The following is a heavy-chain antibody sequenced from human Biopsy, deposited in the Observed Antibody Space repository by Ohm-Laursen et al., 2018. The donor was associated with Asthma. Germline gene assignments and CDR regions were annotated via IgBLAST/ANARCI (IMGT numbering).Heavy chain of an antibody. D-gene: IGHD1-26*01. V-gene: IGHV3-30-3*01. CDR2: ISYDGSNK. CDR1: GFTFSSYA. CDR3: ARDAWELQKPYAYYFDY. J-gene: IGHJ4*02. Sequence: RSLRLSCSASGFTFSSYAMHWVRQAPGKGLEWVAVISYDGSNKYYADSVKGRFTISRDNSKNTLYLQMNSLRAEDTAVYYCARDAWELQKPYAYYFDYWGQGTLVTVSS.